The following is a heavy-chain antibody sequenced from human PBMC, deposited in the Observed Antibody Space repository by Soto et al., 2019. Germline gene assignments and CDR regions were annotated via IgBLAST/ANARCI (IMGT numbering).Heavy chain of an antibody. CDR3: ASGSSSKYFDP. CDR1: GFTFRNYW. Sequence: VGSRRRSCAASGFTFRNYWMSWVRQAPGKGLEWVATIKEDGREKYYVDSAKGRFTISRDNAKNSLYLQMNSLSVEDPAVEDGASGSSSKYFDPCGKRSRVTVSS. CDR2: IKEDGREK. J-gene: IGHJ5*02. V-gene: IGHV3-7*05. D-gene: IGHD2-2*01.